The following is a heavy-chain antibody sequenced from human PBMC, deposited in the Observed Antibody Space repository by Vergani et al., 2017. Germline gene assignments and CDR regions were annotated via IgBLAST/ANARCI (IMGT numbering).Heavy chain of an antibody. D-gene: IGHD1-1*01. CDR3: AKGGWNYWFDS. V-gene: IGHV3-33*06. CDR2: IWYDGSNK. CDR1: GFTFSSYG. J-gene: IGHJ5*01. Sequence: QVQLVESGGGVVQPGRSLRLSCAVSGFTFSSYGMHWVRQAPGKGLEWVAVIWYDGSNKYYADSVKGRFTISRDNSKNTLYLQMNSLRAEDTAVYYCAKGGWNYWFDSWGQGTLVIVS.